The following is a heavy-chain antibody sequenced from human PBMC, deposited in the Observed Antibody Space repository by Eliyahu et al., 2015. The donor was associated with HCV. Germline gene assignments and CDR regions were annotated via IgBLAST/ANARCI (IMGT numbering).Heavy chain of an antibody. Sequence: QVQLVQSGAEVKKPGASVXVSCXASGXTFTGYYMHWVRQAPGQGLEWMGWINPNSGGTNYAQKFQGRVTMTRDTSISTAYMELSRLRSDDTAVYYCARDWGVNIAVTNYWGQGTCHRLL. V-gene: IGHV1-2*02. J-gene: IGHJ4*02. CDR1: GXTFTGYY. D-gene: IGHD6-19*01. CDR3: ARDWGVNIAVTNY. CDR2: INPNSGGT.